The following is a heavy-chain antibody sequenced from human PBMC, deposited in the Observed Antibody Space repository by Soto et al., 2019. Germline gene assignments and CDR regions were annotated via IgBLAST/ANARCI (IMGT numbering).Heavy chain of an antibody. V-gene: IGHV3-30*18. CDR1: GFTFSSYG. J-gene: IGHJ6*02. Sequence: QVQLVESGGGVVQPGRSLRLSCAASGFTFSSYGMHWVRQAPGKGLEWVAVISYDGSNKYYADSVKGRFTISRDNSKNTLYLQMNSLRAEDTAGYYGAKEPYGSVRGYYYYGMEVGGQGTTVTVSS. CDR2: ISYDGSNK. D-gene: IGHD3-10*01. CDR3: AKEPYGSVRGYYYYGMEV.